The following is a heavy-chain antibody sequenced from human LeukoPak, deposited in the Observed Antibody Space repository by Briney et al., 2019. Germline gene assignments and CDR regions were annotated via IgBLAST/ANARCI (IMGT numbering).Heavy chain of an antibody. D-gene: IGHD3-10*01. CDR2: IIPICGTA. Sequence: SVKVSCKASGGTFSSYAISWVRQAPGQGLEWMGGIIPICGTANYAQKFQGRVTITADNSTSTAYMELSSLRSEDTAVYYCARVLSSYYYYMDVWGKGTTVTVSS. CDR1: GGTFSSYA. CDR3: ARVLSSYYYYMDV. J-gene: IGHJ6*03. V-gene: IGHV1-69*06.